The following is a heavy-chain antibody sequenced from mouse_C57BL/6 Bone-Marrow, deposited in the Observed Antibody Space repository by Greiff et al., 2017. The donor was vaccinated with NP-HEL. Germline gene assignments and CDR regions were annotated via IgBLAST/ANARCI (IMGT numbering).Heavy chain of an antibody. CDR1: GFTFSSYG. CDR3: ARHYYSNDFDY. J-gene: IGHJ2*01. CDR2: ISSGGSYT. V-gene: IGHV5-6*02. Sequence: DVMLVESGGDLVKPGGSLKLSCAASGFTFSSYGMSWVRQTPDKRLEWVATISSGGSYTYYPDSVKGRFTISRDNAKNTLYLQMSSLKSEDTAMYYCARHYYSNDFDYWGRGTTLTVSS. D-gene: IGHD2-5*01.